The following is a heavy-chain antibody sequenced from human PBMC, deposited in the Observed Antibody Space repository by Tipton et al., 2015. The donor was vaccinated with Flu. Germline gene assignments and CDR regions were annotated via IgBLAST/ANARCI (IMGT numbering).Heavy chain of an antibody. V-gene: IGHV4-4*07. CDR2: ISTSGNS. CDR3: ARDGGFGTYNF. J-gene: IGHJ4*02. CDR1: GDSITGFY. D-gene: IGHD1-26*01. Sequence: TLSLTCAVSGDSITGFYWNWIRQPAGKGLEWLGRISTSGNSNYNPSLKSRVTMSFDTSTNQFSLELRSVTAADTAVYYCARDGGFGTYNFWGQGPLLTVSP.